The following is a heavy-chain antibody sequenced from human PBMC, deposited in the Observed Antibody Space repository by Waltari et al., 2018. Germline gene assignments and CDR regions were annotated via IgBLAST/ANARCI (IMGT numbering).Heavy chain of an antibody. CDR3: ARGEYSGSGSYNS. CDR1: GGSFSGFY. J-gene: IGHJ4*02. Sequence: QVQLQPWGAGPLKPSETLSLTCVVYGGSFSGFYWSWIRQPPGKGLEYIGEINYRGTTTYNPSLKSRVTISIDTSKNHFSLKLSSVTAADTAVYYCARGEYSGSGSYNSWGQGTLVTVSS. CDR2: INYRGTT. V-gene: IGHV4-34*01. D-gene: IGHD3-10*01.